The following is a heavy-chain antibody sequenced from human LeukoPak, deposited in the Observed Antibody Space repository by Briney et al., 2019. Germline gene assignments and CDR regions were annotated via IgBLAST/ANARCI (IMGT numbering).Heavy chain of an antibody. D-gene: IGHD6-19*01. J-gene: IGHJ6*04. Sequence: GGSLRLSCATSGFTFSSYEMNWVRQAPGEGLEWVSYISSGGSTIYYADSVKGRFTISRDNAKNSLYLRMNSLRAEDTAVYYCAREWKQWLVPSYYYYGMDVWGKGTTVTVSS. V-gene: IGHV3-48*03. CDR3: AREWKQWLVPSYYYYGMDV. CDR2: ISSGGSTI. CDR1: GFTFSSYE.